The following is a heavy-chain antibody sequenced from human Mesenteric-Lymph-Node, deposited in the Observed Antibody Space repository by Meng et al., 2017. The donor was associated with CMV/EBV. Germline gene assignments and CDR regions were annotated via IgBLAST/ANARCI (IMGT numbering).Heavy chain of an antibody. CDR2: INHSGST. CDR1: GGSFSGYY. CDR3: ARHQRWLKSEGGFNY. J-gene: IGHJ4*02. Sequence: GQVKQGGAGLFKPSETLSLTCAVYGGSFSGYYWSWIRQPPGKGLEWIGEINHSGSTNYNPSLKSRVTISVDTSKNQFSLKLSSVTAADTAVYYCARHQRWLKSEGGFNYWGQGTLVTVSS. V-gene: IGHV4-34*01. D-gene: IGHD4-23*01.